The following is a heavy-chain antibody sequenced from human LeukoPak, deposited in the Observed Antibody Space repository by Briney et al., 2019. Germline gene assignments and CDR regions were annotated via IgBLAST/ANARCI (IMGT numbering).Heavy chain of an antibody. CDR2: ISSSSSTI. D-gene: IGHD4-17*01. CDR1: GFTFSSYS. Sequence: GGSLRLSCAASGFTFSSYSMNWVRPAPGKGLEWVSHISSSSSTIYYADSVKGRFTISRDNAKNSLYLQMNSLRDEDTAVYYCARDRGYGDYVGAFDIWGQGTMVTVSS. J-gene: IGHJ3*02. CDR3: ARDRGYGDYVGAFDI. V-gene: IGHV3-48*02.